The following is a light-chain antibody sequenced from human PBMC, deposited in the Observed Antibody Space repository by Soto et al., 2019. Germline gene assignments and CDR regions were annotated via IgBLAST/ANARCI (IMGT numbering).Light chain of an antibody. CDR2: GAS. Sequence: EVVLTQSPGTLSLSPGERATLSCRASQSVSSSYLAWYQQKPGQAPRLLIYGASSRATGIPDRFSGSGSGTVFTPTISSLEPEDVAVYYCQQYYRSTLTFGGGTKLEIK. CDR1: QSVSSSY. CDR3: QQYYRSTLT. J-gene: IGKJ4*01. V-gene: IGKV3-20*01.